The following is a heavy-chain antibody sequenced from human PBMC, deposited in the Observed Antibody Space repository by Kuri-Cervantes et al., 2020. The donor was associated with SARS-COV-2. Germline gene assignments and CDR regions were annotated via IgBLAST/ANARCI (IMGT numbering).Heavy chain of an antibody. Sequence: SETLSLTCTVSGGSISSSSYYWGWIRQPPGKGLEWIGSIYYSGSTYYNPSLKSRVTISVDTSKNQFSLKLSSVTAADTAVYYCARRPDTAMAPNYYYYGMDVWGQGTTVTVSS. J-gene: IGHJ6*02. D-gene: IGHD5-18*01. CDR3: ARRPDTAMAPNYYYYGMDV. V-gene: IGHV4-39*07. CDR2: IYYSGST. CDR1: GGSISSSSYY.